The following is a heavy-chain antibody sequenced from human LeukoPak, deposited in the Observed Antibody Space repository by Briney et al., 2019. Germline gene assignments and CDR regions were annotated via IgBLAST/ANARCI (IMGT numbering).Heavy chain of an antibody. J-gene: IGHJ5*01. CDR1: GGSISSSNYF. CDR2: IFYTGTT. Sequence: PSETLSLTCTVSGGSISSSNYFWGWIRQPPGKGREWNGRIFYTGTTYYNPSLESRVTMSVDMSNKQVSMNLCSVTAADSAVDYCVKQKSWFDSWGQGTLVTVSS. CDR3: VKQKSWFDS. V-gene: IGHV4-39*01.